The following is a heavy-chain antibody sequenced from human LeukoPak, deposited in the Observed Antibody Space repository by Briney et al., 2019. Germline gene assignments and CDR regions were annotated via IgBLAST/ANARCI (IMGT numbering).Heavy chain of an antibody. J-gene: IGHJ4*02. CDR1: GFTFSSYW. Sequence: GGSLRLSCAASGFTFSSYWMSWVRQAPGKGLEWVANIKQDGSEKYYVDSVKGRFTISRDNAKNSLYLQMNSLRAEDTAVYYCARDSAPYYYDRSGYDYWGQGTLVTVSS. D-gene: IGHD3-22*01. V-gene: IGHV3-7*01. CDR3: ARDSAPYYYDRSGYDY. CDR2: IKQDGSEK.